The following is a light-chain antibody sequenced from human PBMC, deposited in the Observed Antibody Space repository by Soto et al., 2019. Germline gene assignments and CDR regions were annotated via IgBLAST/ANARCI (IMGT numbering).Light chain of an antibody. CDR3: MQARQTPNT. CDR2: LGS. V-gene: IGKV2-28*01. CDR1: RTLLQSNGNIY. J-gene: IGKJ5*01. Sequence: VVPQSPLSLSVTLGQPSSISCRSSRTLLQSNGNIYLGWYLQKTGQSPQLLIHLGSNRASGVPDRLSGSGSGTDFKLNISRVEAEDVGVYFCMQARQTPNTFGQGTRLEIK.